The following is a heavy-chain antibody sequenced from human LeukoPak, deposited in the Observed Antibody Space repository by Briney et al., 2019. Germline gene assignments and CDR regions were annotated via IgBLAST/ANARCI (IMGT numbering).Heavy chain of an antibody. CDR2: INHSGST. D-gene: IGHD3-10*01. V-gene: IGHV4-34*01. Sequence: PSETLSLTCAVYGGSFSGYYWSWIPQPPGKGLEWIGEINHSGSTNYNPSLKSRVTISVDTSKNQFSLKLSSVTAADTAVYYCARSLPSRTMVRGVPKYYFDYWGQGTLVTVSS. J-gene: IGHJ4*02. CDR3: ARSLPSRTMVRGVPKYYFDY. CDR1: GGSFSGYY.